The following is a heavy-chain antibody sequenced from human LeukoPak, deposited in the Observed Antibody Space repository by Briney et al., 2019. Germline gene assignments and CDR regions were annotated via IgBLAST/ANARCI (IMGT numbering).Heavy chain of an antibody. J-gene: IGHJ4*02. D-gene: IGHD3-3*01. Sequence: GGSLRLSCSASGFTFNSYAMHWVRQAPGKGLEYVSGISSNGGSTYYTDSLKGTFTISRDNSKNTLYLQMSSLRAEDTAVYYCARGVPYDSWSGPHYSDYWGQGTLVTVSS. CDR3: ARGVPYDSWSGPHYSDY. V-gene: IGHV3-64D*06. CDR1: GFTFNSYA. CDR2: ISSNGGST.